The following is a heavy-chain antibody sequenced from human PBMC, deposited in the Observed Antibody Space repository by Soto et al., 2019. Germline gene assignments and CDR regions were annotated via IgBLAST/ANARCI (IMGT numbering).Heavy chain of an antibody. CDR1: GFTFDDYA. V-gene: IGHV3-9*01. J-gene: IGHJ4*02. D-gene: IGHD6-13*01. Sequence: EVQLVESGGGLVQPGRSLRLSCAASGFTFDDYAMHRVRQAPGKGLEWVSYITWNSVYTGYADSVKGRFTISRDNANNSLYLQMNSLKPEDTAFYYCAKALYGSSSSPIDFWGQGTLVTVSS. CDR2: ITWNSVYT. CDR3: AKALYGSSSSPIDF.